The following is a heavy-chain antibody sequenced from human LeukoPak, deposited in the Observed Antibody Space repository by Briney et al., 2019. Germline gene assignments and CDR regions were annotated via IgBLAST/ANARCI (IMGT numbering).Heavy chain of an antibody. J-gene: IGHJ3*02. CDR2: IYYSGST. Sequence: SDTLSLTCAVSGYSICSSKWWGWIRQPPGKGLEWIGYIYYSGSTYYNPSLKSRVTMSVDTSKIQFSLKLSSVTAVDTAVYYCARTLTPYCSGGSCYGKNAFDIWGQGTMVTVSS. D-gene: IGHD2-15*01. CDR3: ARTLTPYCSGGSCYGKNAFDI. V-gene: IGHV4-28*01. CDR1: GYSICSSKW.